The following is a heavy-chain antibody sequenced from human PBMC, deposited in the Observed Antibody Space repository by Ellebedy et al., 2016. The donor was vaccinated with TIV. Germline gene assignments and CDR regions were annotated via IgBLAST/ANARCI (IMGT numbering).Heavy chain of an antibody. CDR3: ARDQFRVGSTSNDALDI. Sequence: AASVKVSCKASGGSFTSYGLPWVRPAPGQGLEWMGRIIHILNKAYHAQSFPGRLTITADKSTNTAYMELTSLTSKDTAVYYCARDQFRVGSTSNDALDIWGQGTVVTVSS. J-gene: IGHJ3*02. CDR2: IIHILNKA. V-gene: IGHV1-69*04. D-gene: IGHD1-26*01. CDR1: GGSFTSYG.